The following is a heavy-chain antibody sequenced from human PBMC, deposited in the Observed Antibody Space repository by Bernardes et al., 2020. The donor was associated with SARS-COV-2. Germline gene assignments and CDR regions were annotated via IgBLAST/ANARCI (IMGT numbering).Heavy chain of an antibody. D-gene: IGHD2-21*01. CDR3: AGSSCGIDCYIGGLRSWDYGMDV. Sequence: SETLSLTCAVSGDSVSSASYYWGWIRQPPGKGLEWIGSVYSSGSAYYNPSLQSRVPASVDTSKNQFSLRLSFATAADTAVYYCAGSSCGIDCYIGGLRSWDYGMDVWGHGTTVIVSS. CDR1: GDSVSSASYY. CDR2: VYSSGSA. J-gene: IGHJ6*02. V-gene: IGHV4-39*01.